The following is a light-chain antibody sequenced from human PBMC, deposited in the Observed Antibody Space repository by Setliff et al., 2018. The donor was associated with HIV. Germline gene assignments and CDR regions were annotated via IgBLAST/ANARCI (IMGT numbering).Light chain of an antibody. CDR1: SSDVGSYNR. CDR3: SSYTSISTYV. Sequence: QSALAQPPSVSGSPGQSVTISCTGTSSDVGSYNRVSWYQQPPGTAPKLMIYEVNNRPSGVPDRFSGSKSGNTASLTISGLQAEDEADYYCSSYTSISTYVVGTGTKV. J-gene: IGLJ1*01. CDR2: EVN. V-gene: IGLV2-18*02.